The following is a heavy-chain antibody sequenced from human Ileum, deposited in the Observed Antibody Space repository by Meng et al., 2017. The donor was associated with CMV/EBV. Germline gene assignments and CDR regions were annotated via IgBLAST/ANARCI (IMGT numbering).Heavy chain of an antibody. CDR1: GGSVSSDTYY. V-gene: IGHV4-61*01. D-gene: IGHD2-15*01. CDR3: RIRLGYCSGGSCYSYYYYGMDV. J-gene: IGHJ6*02. CDR2: IYYSGST. Sequence: SETLSLTCTVSGGSVSSDTYYWSWIRQPPGKGLEWIGYIYYSGSTNYNPSLKSRVTISIDMSKNQFSLKLSSVTAADTAVYYCRIRLGYCSGGSCYSYYYYGMDVWGQGTTVTVSS.